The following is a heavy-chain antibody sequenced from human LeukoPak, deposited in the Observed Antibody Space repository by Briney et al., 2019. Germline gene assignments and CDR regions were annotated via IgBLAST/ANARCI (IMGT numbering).Heavy chain of an antibody. J-gene: IGHJ6*03. CDR1: GGTFSSYA. D-gene: IGHD5-18*01. V-gene: IGHV1-69*06. Sequence: ASVKVSCKASGGTFSSYAISWLRQAPGPGLEWMGGIIPIFGTANYAQKFRGRVTITADKSTRTAYMELSSLRSEDTAVYYCARSGYSYGEPDYYYYMDVWGKGATVTVSS. CDR3: ARSGYSYGEPDYYYYMDV. CDR2: IIPIFGTA.